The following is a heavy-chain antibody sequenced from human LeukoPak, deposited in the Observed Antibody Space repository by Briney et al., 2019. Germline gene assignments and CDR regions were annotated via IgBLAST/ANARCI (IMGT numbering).Heavy chain of an antibody. Sequence: GGSLRLSCAAPGFTFSNYWMSWVRQAPGKGLEWVANIKQDESEKYYVDSVKGRFTISRDNAKNSLYLQMDSLRAEDTAVYYCARFRYYYDSSGYSDYWGQGTLVTVSS. CDR2: IKQDESEK. CDR1: GFTFSNYW. D-gene: IGHD3-22*01. CDR3: ARFRYYYDSSGYSDY. J-gene: IGHJ4*02. V-gene: IGHV3-7*01.